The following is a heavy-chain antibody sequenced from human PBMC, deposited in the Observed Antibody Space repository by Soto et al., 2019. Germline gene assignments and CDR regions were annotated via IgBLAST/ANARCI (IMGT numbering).Heavy chain of an antibody. CDR3: AREPVGPDYAMDV. Sequence: QMQLVESGGSVVQPGTSLRLSCAASGFDFSTYGMHWVRQTPGKGLEWVAVLGFDGGGRYYADSVKGRFTISRDNSKNMLYLQMDSLRAEDTALYYCAREPVGPDYAMDVWGQGTTVTVSS. D-gene: IGHD1-26*01. CDR2: LGFDGGGR. J-gene: IGHJ6*02. V-gene: IGHV3-33*01. CDR1: GFDFSTYG.